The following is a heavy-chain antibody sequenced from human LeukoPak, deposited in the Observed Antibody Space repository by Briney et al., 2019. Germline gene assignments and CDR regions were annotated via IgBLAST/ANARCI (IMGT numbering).Heavy chain of an antibody. V-gene: IGHV4-34*01. CDR1: GGSFSGYY. CDR3: ASHEWGYCGGDCYKGWFDP. Sequence: SETLSLTCAVYGGSFSGYYWSWIRQPPGKGLEWIGEINHSGSTNYNPSLKSRVTISVDTSKNQFSLKLSSVTAADTAVYYCASHEWGYCGGDCYKGWFDPWGQGTLVTVSS. D-gene: IGHD2-21*02. CDR2: INHSGST. J-gene: IGHJ5*02.